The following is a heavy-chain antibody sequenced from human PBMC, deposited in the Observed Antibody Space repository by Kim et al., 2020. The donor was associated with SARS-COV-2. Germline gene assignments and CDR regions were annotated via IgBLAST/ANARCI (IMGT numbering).Heavy chain of an antibody. J-gene: IGHJ6*03. V-gene: IGHV4-59*08. CDR3: ARHLEDSTDGVVYSSSYYYYMDV. CDR1: GGSISSYY. D-gene: IGHD6-6*01. CDR2: IYYSGST. Sequence: SETLSLTCTVSGGSISSYYWSWIRQTPGKGLEWIGYIYYSGSTNYNPSLKSRVTISVDTSKNQFSLKLSSVTAADTAVYYCARHLEDSTDGVVYSSSYYYYMDVWGKGTTVTVSS.